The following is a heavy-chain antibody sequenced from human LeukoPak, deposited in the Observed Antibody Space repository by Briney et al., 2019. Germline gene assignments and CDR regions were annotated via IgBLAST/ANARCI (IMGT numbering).Heavy chain of an antibody. D-gene: IGHD5-12*01. V-gene: IGHV1-8*03. CDR3: ARSRSTGYPYYFEY. CDR2: MNPNSGST. J-gene: IGHJ4*02. Sequence: ASVKVSCKASGYTFTSYDINWVRQATGQGLEWMGWMNPNSGSTGYAQEFQGRVTITRNTSISTAYMELSGLRSEDTAVYYCARSRSTGYPYYFEYWGQGTLVTVSS. CDR1: GYTFTSYD.